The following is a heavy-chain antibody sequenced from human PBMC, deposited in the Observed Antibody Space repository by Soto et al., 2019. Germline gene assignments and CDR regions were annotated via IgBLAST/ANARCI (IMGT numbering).Heavy chain of an antibody. J-gene: IGHJ6*02. CDR3: ARVDILTGYGCMDV. CDR1: GDSIRRGANY. V-gene: IGHV4-30-4*01. CDR2: IYYSGST. D-gene: IGHD3-9*01. Sequence: SETLSVTCTVSGDSIRRGANYWSWIRQPPGKGLEWVGYIYYSGSTYYNTTLKSRVTISVHRSKNLFSLKLSSVTPADTAVYYCARVDILTGYGCMDVWGQGATVTVSS.